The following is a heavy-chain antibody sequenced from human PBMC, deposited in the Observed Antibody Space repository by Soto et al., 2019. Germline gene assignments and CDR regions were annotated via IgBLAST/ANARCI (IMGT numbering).Heavy chain of an antibody. D-gene: IGHD3-16*01. CDR2: INPSGGST. CDR1: GYSFTSYY. CDR3: ARVRSPLGFDY. V-gene: IGHV1-46*03. J-gene: IGHJ4*02. Sequence: ASVKGSCEASGYSFTSYYIHWVRQAPGQGLEWMGIINPSGGSTSYAQKFQGRVTMTRDTSTSTVYMVLSSLRSEDTAVYYCARVRSPLGFDYWGQGTLVTVSS.